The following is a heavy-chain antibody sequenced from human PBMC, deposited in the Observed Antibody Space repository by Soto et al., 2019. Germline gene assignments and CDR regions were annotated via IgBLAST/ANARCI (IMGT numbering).Heavy chain of an antibody. CDR3: AKDRHYYDSSGYRAIDY. CDR2: ISGSGGST. V-gene: IGHV3-23*01. J-gene: IGHJ4*02. D-gene: IGHD3-22*01. Sequence: GGSLRLSCAASGFTFSSYAMSWVRQAPGKGLEWVSAISGSGGSTYYADSVKGRFTISRDNSRNTLYLQMNSLRAEDTAVYYCAKDRHYYDSSGYRAIDYWGQGTLVTVSS. CDR1: GFTFSSYA.